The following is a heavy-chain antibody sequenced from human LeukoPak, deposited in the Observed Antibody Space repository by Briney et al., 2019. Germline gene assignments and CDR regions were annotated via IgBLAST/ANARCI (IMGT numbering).Heavy chain of an antibody. CDR2: IYYSGST. D-gene: IGHD2-2*01. V-gene: IGHV4-59*01. Sequence: SETLSLTCTVSGGSISSYYWSWIRQPPGKGLEWIRYIYYSGSTNYNPSLKSRVTISVDTSKNQFSLKLSSMTAADTAVYYCARVLLGYCSSTICTPLYYFDYWGQGTLVTVSS. CDR1: GGSISSYY. J-gene: IGHJ4*02. CDR3: ARVLLGYCSSTICTPLYYFDY.